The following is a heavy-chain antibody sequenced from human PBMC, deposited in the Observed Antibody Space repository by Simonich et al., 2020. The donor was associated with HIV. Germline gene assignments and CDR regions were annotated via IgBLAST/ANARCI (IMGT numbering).Heavy chain of an antibody. CDR2: INHSGTT. CDR3: ARNGFYYDSSGYCLFDY. D-gene: IGHD3-22*01. J-gene: IGHJ4*02. V-gene: IGHV4-34*01. Sequence: QVQLHQWGAGLLKPSETLSLSCAVYGWSFSDYYWSWIRRSPGKWLEWIGEINHSGTTNYNPSIKGRVTISGDTSKNQFSLKLSSVTVADTAVYYCARNGFYYDSSGYCLFDYWGQGTLVTVSS. CDR1: GWSFSDYY.